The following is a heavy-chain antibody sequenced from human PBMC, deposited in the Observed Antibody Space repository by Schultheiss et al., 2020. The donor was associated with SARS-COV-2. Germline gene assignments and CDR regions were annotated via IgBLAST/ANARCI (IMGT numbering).Heavy chain of an antibody. CDR1: GFTVSSNY. D-gene: IGHD5-24*01. J-gene: IGHJ4*02. CDR3: ARGGSRDGHKGGFDY. V-gene: IGHV3-53*04. Sequence: GESLKISCAASGFTVSSNYMSWVRQAPGKGLEWVSVIYSGGSTYYADSVKGRFTISRHNSKNTLYLQMNSLRSEDTAVYYCARGGSRDGHKGGFDYWGQGTLVTVSS. CDR2: IYSGGST.